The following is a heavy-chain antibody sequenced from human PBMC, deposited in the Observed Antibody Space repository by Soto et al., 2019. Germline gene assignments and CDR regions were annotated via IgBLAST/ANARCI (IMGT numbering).Heavy chain of an antibody. CDR2: INHSGST. V-gene: IGHV4-34*01. J-gene: IGHJ4*02. Sequence: SETLSLTCAVYGESFSGYYWSWIRQPPGKGLEWIGEINHSGSTNYNPSLKSRVTISVDTSKNQFSLKLSSVTAADTAVYYCARGNATLQRYFDYWGQGTLVTVSS. CDR3: ARGNATLQRYFDY. CDR1: GESFSGYY. D-gene: IGHD2-2*01.